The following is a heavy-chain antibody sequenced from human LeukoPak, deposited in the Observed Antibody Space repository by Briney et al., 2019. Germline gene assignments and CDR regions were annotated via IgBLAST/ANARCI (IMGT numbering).Heavy chain of an antibody. J-gene: IGHJ4*02. V-gene: IGHV3-23*01. CDR2: TSTSGSDT. CDR3: AKGGNYAPLDY. D-gene: IGHD1-7*01. Sequence: PGGSLRLSCAASGFTFSISPMTWVRQAPGKGLEWVAATSTSGSDTIYTDSVKDRFTISRDNSKNTLYLQMNSLRAEDTAVYYCAKGGNYAPLDYWGQGTLVTVSS. CDR1: GFTFSISP.